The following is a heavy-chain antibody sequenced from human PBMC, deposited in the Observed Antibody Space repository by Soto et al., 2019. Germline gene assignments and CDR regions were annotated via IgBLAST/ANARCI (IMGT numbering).Heavy chain of an antibody. CDR3: ARVGKDFWSGYWSTYYFDY. D-gene: IGHD3-3*01. J-gene: IGHJ4*02. CDR1: GDTFTGYY. Sequence: ASVKVSCKACGDTFTGYYMHWVRQAPGQGLEWMGWINPNSGGTNYAQKFQGWVTMTRDTSISTAYMELSRLRSDDTAVYYCARVGKDFWSGYWSTYYFDYWGQGTLVTVSS. CDR2: INPNSGGT. V-gene: IGHV1-2*04.